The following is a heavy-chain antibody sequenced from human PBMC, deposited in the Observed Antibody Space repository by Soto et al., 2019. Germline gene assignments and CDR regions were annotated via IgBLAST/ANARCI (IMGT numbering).Heavy chain of an antibody. Sequence: GGSLRLSCAASGFTFSNAWMNWVRQAPGKGLEWVGRIKSKTDGGTTDYAAPVKGRFTISRDDSKNTLYLQMNSLKTEDTAVYYCTTASGGYSYGHYTGVDYWGQGTLVTVSS. D-gene: IGHD5-18*01. CDR3: TTASGGYSYGHYTGVDY. V-gene: IGHV3-15*07. J-gene: IGHJ4*02. CDR1: GFTFSNAW. CDR2: IKSKTDGGTT.